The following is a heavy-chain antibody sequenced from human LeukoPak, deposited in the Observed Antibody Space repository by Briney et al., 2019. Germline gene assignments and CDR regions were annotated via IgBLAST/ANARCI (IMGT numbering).Heavy chain of an antibody. CDR2: TRGDGITT. D-gene: IGHD5/OR15-5a*01. V-gene: IGHV3-43*02. J-gene: IGHJ4*02. CDR3: ARDHVYGGADY. CDR1: GFTFHHYA. Sequence: AGSLTLSCAASGFTFHHYAIHWVRPAAGKGLEWVSLTRGDGITTYFADSVKGRITISRDNSKSSLFLQMNSLRTEDTALYYCARDHVYGGADYWGQGTLVTVSS.